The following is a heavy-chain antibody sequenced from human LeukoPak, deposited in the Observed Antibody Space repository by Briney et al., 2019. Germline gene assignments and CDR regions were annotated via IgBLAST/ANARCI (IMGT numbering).Heavy chain of an antibody. CDR1: LGSLRGYN. Sequence: ETPSLTSALYLGSLRGYNSSSVPHPPGKGLEWIGEINHSGSNNYTPSLKIRVTISVDTSKHQFSLKLSSVTAADTAVYYCARGRFDPWGQGTLVTVSS. CDR3: ARGRFDP. V-gene: IGHV4-34*01. J-gene: IGHJ5*02. CDR2: INHSGSN.